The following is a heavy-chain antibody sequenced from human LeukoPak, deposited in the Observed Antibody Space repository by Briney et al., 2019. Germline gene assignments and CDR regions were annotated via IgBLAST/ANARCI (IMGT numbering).Heavy chain of an antibody. CDR3: AATAVTIRVGPDY. V-gene: IGHV3-23*01. J-gene: IGHJ4*02. CDR2: ISVSGNT. CDR1: GFTLSSYA. D-gene: IGHD4-17*01. Sequence: GGSLRLSCAASGFTLSSYAMSWVRQGPGKGLEWVSAISVSGNTYHADSVKGRFTISRDNSKNTMYVQMNSLRGDDTAVYYCAATAVTIRVGPDYWGQGTLVTVSS.